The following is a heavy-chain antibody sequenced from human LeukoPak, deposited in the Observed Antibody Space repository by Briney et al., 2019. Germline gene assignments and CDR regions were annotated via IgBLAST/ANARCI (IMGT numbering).Heavy chain of an antibody. V-gene: IGHV4-59*01. Sequence: SETLSLTCTVSGGSISSYYWSWIRQPPGKGLEWIGYIYYSGSTNYNPSLKSRVTISVDTSKNQFSLKLSSVTAADTAVYYCAKDSSMVRGDYDYFDYWGQGTLVTVSS. CDR3: AKDSSMVRGDYDYFDY. CDR1: GGSISSYY. J-gene: IGHJ4*02. D-gene: IGHD3-10*01. CDR2: IYYSGST.